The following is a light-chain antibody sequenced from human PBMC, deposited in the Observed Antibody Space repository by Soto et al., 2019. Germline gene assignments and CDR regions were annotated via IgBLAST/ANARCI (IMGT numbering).Light chain of an antibody. CDR3: QQSYSTFRT. V-gene: IGKV1-39*01. CDR1: QSISSY. Sequence: DIPMTQSPSSLSASVGDRVTITCRASQSISSYLNWYQQKPGKAPKLLIYAASSLQSGVPSRFSGSGSGTDFTLTISSLQPEDFATYYCQQSYSTFRTFGGGTKVEIK. CDR2: AAS. J-gene: IGKJ4*01.